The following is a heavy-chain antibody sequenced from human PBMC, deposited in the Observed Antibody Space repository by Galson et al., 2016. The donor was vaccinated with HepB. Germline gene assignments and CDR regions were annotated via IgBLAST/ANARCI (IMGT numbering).Heavy chain of an antibody. Sequence: CAISGDSVSSTSAAWNWIRQSSSGGLEWLGRTYFRSKWYTDYAVSVISRITISPDTSNNQFSLKRNSVTSEDTAVYFCALDQVGPYSDAFDIWGRGTMVIVSS. V-gene: IGHV6-1*01. CDR2: TYFRSKWYT. CDR3: ALDQVGPYSDAFDI. J-gene: IGHJ3*02. CDR1: GDSVSSTSAA. D-gene: IGHD1-26*01.